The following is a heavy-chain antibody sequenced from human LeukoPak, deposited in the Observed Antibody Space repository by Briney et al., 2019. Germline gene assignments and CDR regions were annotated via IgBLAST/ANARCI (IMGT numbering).Heavy chain of an antibody. V-gene: IGHV3-48*03. CDR1: GFTFTTYE. CDR3: AKYHDILTGYPPPPPYYMDV. CDR2: ITSSGDIK. Sequence: GGSLRLSCATSGFTFTTYEMNWVRQAPGKGLEWVSYITSSGDIKTYADPVKGRFTMSRDDAKNSVYLQMNSLRPEDTAVYYCAKYHDILTGYPPPPPYYMDVWGKGTTVTVSS. D-gene: IGHD3-9*01. J-gene: IGHJ6*03.